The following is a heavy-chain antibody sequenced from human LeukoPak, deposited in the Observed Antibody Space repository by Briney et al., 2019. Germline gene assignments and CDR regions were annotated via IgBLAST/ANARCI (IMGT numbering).Heavy chain of an antibody. D-gene: IGHD4-23*01. CDR1: GGSISSYY. CDR3: ARPYGGNSGAPAIDY. CDR2: IYYSGST. Sequence: SETLSLTCTVSGGSISSYYWSWIRQPPGKGLEWIGYIYYSGSTNYNPSLKSRVTISVDTSKNQFSLKLSSVTAAVTAVYYCARPYGGNSGAPAIDYWGQGTLVTVSS. J-gene: IGHJ4*01. V-gene: IGHV4-59*08.